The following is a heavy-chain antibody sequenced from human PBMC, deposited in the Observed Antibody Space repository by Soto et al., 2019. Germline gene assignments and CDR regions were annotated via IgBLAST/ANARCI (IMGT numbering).Heavy chain of an antibody. CDR2: IYHSGST. CDR3: ARGVLGDYYYGMDV. Sequence: PSETLSLTCAVSGGXISSGGYSWSWIRQPPGKGKEWIGYIYHSGSTYYKTSLKSRITITVDRSKNQFSLKLSSVTAADTAVYYCARGVLGDYYYGMDVWGQGTTVTVSS. J-gene: IGHJ6*02. V-gene: IGHV4-30-2*01. D-gene: IGHD4-17*01. CDR1: GGXISSGGYS.